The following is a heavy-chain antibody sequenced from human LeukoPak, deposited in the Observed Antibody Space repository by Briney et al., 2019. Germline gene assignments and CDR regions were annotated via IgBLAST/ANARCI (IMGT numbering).Heavy chain of an antibody. CDR2: ISYDGSIK. CDR3: AKSYDNGWYVCDY. V-gene: IGHV3-30*09. CDR1: GFTFSNFA. J-gene: IGHJ4*02. Sequence: GGSLRLSCAASGFTFSNFAMNWVRQAPGKGLEWVAFISYDGSIKSYADSVKGRFAVSRDNSKNTLYLQMNSLRPEDTAFYYCAKSYDNGWYVCDYWGQGTLVSVSS. D-gene: IGHD6-19*01.